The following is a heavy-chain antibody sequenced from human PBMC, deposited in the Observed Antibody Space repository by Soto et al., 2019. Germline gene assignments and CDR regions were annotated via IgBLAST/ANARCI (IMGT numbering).Heavy chain of an antibody. V-gene: IGHV4-39*02. J-gene: IGHJ6*02. CDR3: AREDDSTPRYYYYGMDV. Sequence: PSETLSLTCTVSGGSISSSSYYWGWIRQPPGKGLEWIGSIYYSGSTYYNPSLKSRVTISVDTSKNQFSLKLSSVTAADTAVYYCAREDDSTPRYYYYGMDVWGQGTTVTVSS. CDR2: IYYSGST. D-gene: IGHD3-22*01. CDR1: GGSISSSSYY.